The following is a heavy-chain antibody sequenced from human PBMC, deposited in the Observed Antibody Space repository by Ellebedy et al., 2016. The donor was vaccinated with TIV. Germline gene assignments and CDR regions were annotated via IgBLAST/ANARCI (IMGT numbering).Heavy chain of an antibody. Sequence: GGSLRLSCAASGFTVSSYYMIWVRQAPGKGLEWVSVIYGGGSTSYADSVTGRFTISRDISKSTLYLQMNSLRAEDTAVYYCASSTTTPGAFDYWGQGALVTVSS. CDR1: GFTVSSYY. D-gene: IGHD1-1*01. V-gene: IGHV3-53*01. J-gene: IGHJ4*02. CDR3: ASSTTTPGAFDY. CDR2: IYGGGST.